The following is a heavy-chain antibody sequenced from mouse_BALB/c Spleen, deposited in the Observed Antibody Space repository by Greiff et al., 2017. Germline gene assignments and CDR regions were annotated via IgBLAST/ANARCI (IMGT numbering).Heavy chain of an antibody. CDR1: GFTFSSYA. V-gene: IGHV5-9-4*01. J-gene: IGHJ2*01. Sequence: EVKLVESGGGLVKPGGSLKLSCAASGFTFSSYAMSWVRQSPEKRLEWVAEISSGGSYTYYPDTVTGRFTISRDNAKNTLYLEMSSLRSEDTAMYYCARGDYGSSPLDYWGQGTTLTVSS. D-gene: IGHD1-1*01. CDR3: ARGDYGSSPLDY. CDR2: ISSGGSYT.